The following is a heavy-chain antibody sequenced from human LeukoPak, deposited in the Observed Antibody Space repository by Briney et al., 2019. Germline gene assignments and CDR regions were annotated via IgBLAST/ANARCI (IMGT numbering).Heavy chain of an antibody. J-gene: IGHJ6*02. Sequence: PSETLSLTCTVSGGSISSSSYYWTWIRQSPEKGLEWIGEISYSGGAKYNPSLKGRAAMSVDTSANQFSLNVNSVTAADTAVYYCMRGRYTYGSVWSHPGPGAGSQNHGMDVWGQGTTVIVSS. V-gene: IGHV4-39*07. CDR2: ISYSGGA. CDR1: GGSISSSSYY. D-gene: IGHD2-15*01. CDR3: MRGRYTYGSVWSHPGPGAGSQNHGMDV.